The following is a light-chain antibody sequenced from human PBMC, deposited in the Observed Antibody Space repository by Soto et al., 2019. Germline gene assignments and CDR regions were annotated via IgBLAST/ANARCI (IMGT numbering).Light chain of an antibody. CDR2: DVT. V-gene: IGLV2-11*01. CDR1: SRDVGIYNY. Sequence: QSALTQPRSVSGSPGQSVTVSCTGTSRDVGIYNYVSWYQQRPGTAPKVMIYDVTKRPSGVPDRFSGSKSANTASLTISGLQADDEADYYCCSYADSSTFILFGGGTKLTVL. J-gene: IGLJ2*01. CDR3: CSYADSSTFIL.